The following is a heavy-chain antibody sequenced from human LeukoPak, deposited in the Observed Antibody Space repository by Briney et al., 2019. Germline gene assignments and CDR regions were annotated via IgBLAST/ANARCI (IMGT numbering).Heavy chain of an antibody. J-gene: IGHJ4*02. D-gene: IGHD3-9*01. CDR2: ITDSGRAT. CDR3: AKHLTGVKSSDY. CDR1: GFIFNNYG. V-gene: IGHV3-23*01. Sequence: GGSLRLSCAASGFIFNNYGMHWVRQAPGKGLEWVSAITDSGRATYYADYVKGRFIISRDNSENTLYLQMHSLRDEDTAVYYCAKHLTGVKSSDYWGQGALVTVSS.